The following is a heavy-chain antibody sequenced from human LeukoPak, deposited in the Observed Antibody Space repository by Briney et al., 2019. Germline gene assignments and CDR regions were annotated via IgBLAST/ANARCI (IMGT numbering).Heavy chain of an antibody. CDR2: IIPIFGTA. Sequence: GSSVKVSCKASGGTFISYAISWVRQAPGQGLEWMGGIIPIFGTANYAQKFQGRVTITADESTSTAYMELSSLRSEDTAVYYCAREGNPFQVTTSRFDYYYGMDVWGQGTTVTVSS. V-gene: IGHV1-69*01. J-gene: IGHJ6*02. D-gene: IGHD4-11*01. CDR3: AREGNPFQVTTSRFDYYYGMDV. CDR1: GGTFISYA.